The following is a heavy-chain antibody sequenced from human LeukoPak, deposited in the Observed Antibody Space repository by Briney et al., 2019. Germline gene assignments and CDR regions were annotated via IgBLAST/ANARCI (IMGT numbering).Heavy chain of an antibody. Sequence: PGGSLRLSCAASGFTFSSYAMSWVPQAPGRGRGWVTVIYSDGVNNYYADSVKGRFSISRDNYKNTVYLQMNSLGAEDTAVYYCARDSDVSTRYSMFDYWGQGTLVTVSS. CDR3: ARDSDVSTRYSMFDY. J-gene: IGHJ4*02. V-gene: IGHV3-33*08. CDR2: IYSDGVNN. D-gene: IGHD2-21*01. CDR1: GFTFSSYA.